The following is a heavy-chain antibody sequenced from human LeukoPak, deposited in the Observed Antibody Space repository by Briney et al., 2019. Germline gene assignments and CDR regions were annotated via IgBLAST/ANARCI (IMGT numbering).Heavy chain of an antibody. Sequence: PGGSLRLSCAASGFTFSSYGMHWVRQAPGKGLEWVAVIWYDGSNKYYADSVKGRFTISRDNSKNTLYLQMNSLRDEDTAVYYCARPKTTVTTSDAFDIWGQGTMVTVSS. J-gene: IGHJ3*02. V-gene: IGHV3-33*01. D-gene: IGHD4-17*01. CDR3: ARPKTTVTTSDAFDI. CDR2: IWYDGSNK. CDR1: GFTFSSYG.